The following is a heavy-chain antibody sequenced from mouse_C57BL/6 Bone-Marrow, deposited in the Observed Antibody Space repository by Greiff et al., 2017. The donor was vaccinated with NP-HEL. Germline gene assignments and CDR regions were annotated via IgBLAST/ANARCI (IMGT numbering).Heavy chain of an antibody. J-gene: IGHJ4*01. V-gene: IGHV1-82*01. CDR1: GYAFSSSW. CDR2: IYPGDGDT. D-gene: IGHD1-1*01. CDR3: ARPYYGSPYYYAMDY. Sequence: QVQLQQSGPELVKPGASVKISCKASGYAFSSSWMNWVKQRPGKGLEWIGRIYPGDGDTNYNGKFKGKATLTADKSSSTAYMQLSSLTSEDSAVYFCARPYYGSPYYYAMDYWGQGPSVTVSS.